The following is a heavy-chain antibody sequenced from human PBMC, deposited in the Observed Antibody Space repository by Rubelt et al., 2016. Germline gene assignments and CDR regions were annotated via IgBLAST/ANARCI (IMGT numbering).Heavy chain of an antibody. Sequence: QVQLVQSGAEVKKPGASVKVSCKASGYTFTGYYMHWVRQAPGQGLEWMGIINPSGGSTSYAQKFQGRVTMTRDTSTSTVYMELSSLRSDDTAVYYCARTQDMTTFDYWGQGTLVTVSS. D-gene: IGHD4-11*01. CDR1: GYTFTGYY. V-gene: IGHV1-46*01. CDR2: INPSGGST. J-gene: IGHJ4*02. CDR3: ARTQDMTTFDY.